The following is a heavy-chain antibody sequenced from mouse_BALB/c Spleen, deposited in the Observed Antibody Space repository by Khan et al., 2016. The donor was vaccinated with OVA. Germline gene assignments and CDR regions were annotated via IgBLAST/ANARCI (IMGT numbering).Heavy chain of an antibody. CDR2: INTYTGEP. V-gene: IGHV9-3-1*01. CDR3: ARVGNYWYFDV. CDR1: GYTFTNYG. Sequence: QIQLVQSGPELKKPGETVKISCKASGYTFTNYGMNWVKQAPGKALKWMGWINTYTGEPTYVDDFKGRFAFSLETSATTAYLQINNLKNEDTATYFCARVGNYWYFDVWGAGTTVTVSS. J-gene: IGHJ1*01. D-gene: IGHD2-1*01.